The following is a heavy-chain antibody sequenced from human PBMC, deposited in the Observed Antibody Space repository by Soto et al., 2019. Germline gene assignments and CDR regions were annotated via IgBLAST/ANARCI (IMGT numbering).Heavy chain of an antibody. V-gene: IGHV3-15*07. CDR2: IKSKTDGGTT. D-gene: IGHD3-10*01. J-gene: IGHJ3*02. Sequence: GGSVRLSCAASGFTFSNAWMNWVRQAPGKGLEWVGRIKSKTDGGTTDYAAPVKGRFTISRDDSKNTLYLQMNSLKTEDTAVYYCRFTVTALDIGDDAFDIWGQGTMVTVSS. CDR3: RFTVTALDIGDDAFDI. CDR1: GFTFSNAW.